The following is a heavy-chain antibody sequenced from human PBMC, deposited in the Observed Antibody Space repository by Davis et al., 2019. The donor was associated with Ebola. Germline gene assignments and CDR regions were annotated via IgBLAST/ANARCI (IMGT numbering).Heavy chain of an antibody. CDR3: AKVHPPTTVTTGWSDP. CDR2: ISVRSIT. Sequence: PGGSLRLSCAASGSISSSYAMSWVHQAPGKGLEWVSSISVRSITYHADSVKGRFTISRDNSKNTLYLQMNSVRAEDTAVYYCAKVHPPTTVTTGWSDPWGQGNLVTVSS. V-gene: IGHV3-23*01. CDR1: GSISSSYA. J-gene: IGHJ5*02. D-gene: IGHD4-17*01.